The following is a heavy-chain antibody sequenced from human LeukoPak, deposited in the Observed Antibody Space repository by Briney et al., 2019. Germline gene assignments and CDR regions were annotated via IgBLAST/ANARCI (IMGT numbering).Heavy chain of an antibody. CDR3: ARGSAAGNFFFDH. D-gene: IGHD6-13*01. Sequence: PSETLSLTCSVSGGSISGYYWSWLRQPAGKGLEWLGRIFTSGSTNYNPSFKSRVTLSLDMSNNRLSLTLSSVTAADTAVYYCARGSAAGNFFFDHWGRGTLVTVSS. J-gene: IGHJ4*02. CDR2: IFTSGST. V-gene: IGHV4-4*07. CDR1: GGSISGYY.